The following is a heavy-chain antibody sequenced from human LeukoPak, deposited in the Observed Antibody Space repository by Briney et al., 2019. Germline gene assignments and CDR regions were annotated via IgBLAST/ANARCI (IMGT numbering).Heavy chain of an antibody. D-gene: IGHD6-19*01. J-gene: IGHJ4*02. CDR1: GFTFSSYA. CDR3: ARGYSSGWYRGGDFDY. V-gene: IGHV3-30-3*01. Sequence: PGRSLRLSCAASGFTFSSYAMHWVRQAPGKGLEWVAVISYDGSNKYYADSVKGRFIISRDNSKNTLYLQMNSLRAEDTAVYYCARGYSSGWYRGGDFDYWGQGTLVTVSS. CDR2: ISYDGSNK.